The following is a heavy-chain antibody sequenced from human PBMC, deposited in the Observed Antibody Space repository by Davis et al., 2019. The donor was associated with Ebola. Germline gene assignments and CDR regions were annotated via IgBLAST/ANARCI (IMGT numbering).Heavy chain of an antibody. Sequence: PSETLSLTCTVSGGSISSSSYYWGWIRQPPGKGLEWIGSIYYSGSTYYNPSLKSRVTISVDTFKNQFSLKLSSVTAADTAVYYCARDELGKGDYWGQGTLVTVPS. D-gene: IGHD7-27*01. CDR1: GGSISSSSYY. V-gene: IGHV4-39*07. CDR2: IYYSGST. J-gene: IGHJ4*02. CDR3: ARDELGKGDY.